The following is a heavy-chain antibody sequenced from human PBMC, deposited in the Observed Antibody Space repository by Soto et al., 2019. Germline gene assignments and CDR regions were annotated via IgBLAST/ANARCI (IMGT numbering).Heavy chain of an antibody. CDR1: GYTFTSYG. V-gene: IGHV1-18*01. CDR2: ISAYNGNT. CDR3: ARASHHLDCSSTSCYAGIIQVQVWFDP. J-gene: IGHJ5*02. Sequence: ASVKVSCKASGYTFTSYGISWVRQAPGQGLEWMGWISAYNGNTNYAQKLQGRVTMTTDTSTRTAYMELRSLRSDDTAVYYCARASHHLDCSSTSCYAGIIQVQVWFDPWGQGTLVTVSS. D-gene: IGHD2-2*01.